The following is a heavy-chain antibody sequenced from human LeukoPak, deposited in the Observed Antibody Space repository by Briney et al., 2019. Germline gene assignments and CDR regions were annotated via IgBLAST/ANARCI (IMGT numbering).Heavy chain of an antibody. CDR1: GFTFSSYA. Sequence: PGGSLRLSCAASGFTFSSYAMSWVRQAPGKGLEWVSAISGSRGSTYYADSVKGRFTISRDISKNTLYLQMNSLRAEDTAVYYCARERPRPNRRYYYGMDVWGQGTTVTVSS. V-gene: IGHV3-23*01. J-gene: IGHJ6*02. CDR2: ISGSRGST. CDR3: ARERPRPNRRYYYGMDV.